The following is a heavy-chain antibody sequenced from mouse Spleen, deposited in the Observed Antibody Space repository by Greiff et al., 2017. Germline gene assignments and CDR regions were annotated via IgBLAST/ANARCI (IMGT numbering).Heavy chain of an antibody. J-gene: IGHJ2*01. CDR1: GFTFSSYA. CDR2: ISSGGSYT. Sequence: EVKLVESGGGLVKPGGSLKLSCAASGFTFSSYAMSWVRQTPEKRLEWVATISSGGSYTYYPDSVKGRFTISRDNAKNTLYLQMSSLRSEDTAMYYCARHRGYDATVYYFDYWGQGTTLTVSS. CDR3: ARHRGYDATVYYFDY. D-gene: IGHD2-2*01. V-gene: IGHV5-9-3*01.